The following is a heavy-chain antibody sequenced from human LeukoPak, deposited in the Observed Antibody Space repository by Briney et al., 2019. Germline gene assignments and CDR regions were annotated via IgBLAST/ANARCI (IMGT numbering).Heavy chain of an antibody. CDR2: LNSDGATI. V-gene: IGHV3-74*01. CDR1: GFTFSGYW. Sequence: GGSLRLSCVASGFTFSGYWMHWVRQAPGMGLVWVSRLNSDGATINYADSVKGRFTISRDNAKNTVYLQMSGLRDDDTALYFCVRGAGGPRNYVLDYWGQGALVSVSS. D-gene: IGHD3-10*02. J-gene: IGHJ4*02. CDR3: VRGAGGPRNYVLDY.